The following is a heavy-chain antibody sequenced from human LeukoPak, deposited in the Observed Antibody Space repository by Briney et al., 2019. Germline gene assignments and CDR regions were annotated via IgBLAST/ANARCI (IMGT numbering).Heavy chain of an antibody. CDR1: GGSFSGYY. CDR2: INHSGST. Sequence: SETLSLTCAVYGGSFSGYYWSWIRQPPGKGLEWIGEINHSGSTNYNPSLKSRVTISVDTSKNQFSLKLSSVTAADTAVYYCARDLGAGHYYYYYYMDVWGKGTTVTISS. CDR3: ARDLGAGHYYYYYYMDV. J-gene: IGHJ6*03. D-gene: IGHD3-16*01. V-gene: IGHV4-34*01.